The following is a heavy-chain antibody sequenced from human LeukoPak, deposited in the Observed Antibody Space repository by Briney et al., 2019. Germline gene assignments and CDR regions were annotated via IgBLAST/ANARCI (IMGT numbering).Heavy chain of an antibody. Sequence: PGGSLRLSCAASGFTFSSYEMNWVRQAPGKGLELVSYISSSGSTIYYADSVKGRFTISRDNAKNSLYLQMNSLRAEDTAVYYCARGSVYYYDSSGHWGYWGQGTLVTVSS. D-gene: IGHD3-22*01. CDR3: ARGSVYYYDSSGHWGY. CDR2: ISSSGSTI. V-gene: IGHV3-48*03. CDR1: GFTFSSYE. J-gene: IGHJ4*02.